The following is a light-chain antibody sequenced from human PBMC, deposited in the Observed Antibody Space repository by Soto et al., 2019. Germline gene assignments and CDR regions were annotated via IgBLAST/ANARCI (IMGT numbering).Light chain of an antibody. J-gene: IGKJ4*01. Sequence: DIVITQYPGSLAVSLGERATINCRSSQSVLYSSNNKDSIAWYQQKPGQPPRLLIYWASTRESGVPDRFSGSGSGTDFTLTISSLQAEDVAVYYCQQYYDLLTFGGGTKVEIK. V-gene: IGKV4-1*01. CDR2: WAS. CDR3: QQYYDLLT. CDR1: QSVLYSSNNKDS.